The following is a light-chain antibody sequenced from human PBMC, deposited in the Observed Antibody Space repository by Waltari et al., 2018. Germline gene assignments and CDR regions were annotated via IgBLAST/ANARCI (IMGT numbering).Light chain of an antibody. CDR3: QKYGSTPRP. Sequence: EIVLTQSPGTLSLSPGERASLSCRASQSINNNYLAWYQQIPGQAPRLLLYHASTRATGIPDRFSGSGSGTDFTLAISRLEPEDFAVYYCQKYGSTPRPFGGGTKVEIK. CDR1: QSINNNY. J-gene: IGKJ4*01. V-gene: IGKV3-20*01. CDR2: HAS.